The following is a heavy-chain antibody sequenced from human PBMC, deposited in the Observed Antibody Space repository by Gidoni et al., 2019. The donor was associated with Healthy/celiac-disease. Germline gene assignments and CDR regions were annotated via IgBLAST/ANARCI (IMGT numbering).Heavy chain of an antibody. CDR1: GFTFSSYA. J-gene: IGHJ6*02. D-gene: IGHD3-22*01. CDR2: ISGSGGST. V-gene: IGHV3-23*01. Sequence: EVQLLESGGGLVQPGGSLRLSCAASGFTFSSYAMSWVRQAPGKGLEWVSAISGSGGSTYYADSVKGRFTISRDNSKNTLYLQMNSLRAEDTAVYYCAKIHDSSGYLNYYGMDVWGQGTTVTVSS. CDR3: AKIHDSSGYLNYYGMDV.